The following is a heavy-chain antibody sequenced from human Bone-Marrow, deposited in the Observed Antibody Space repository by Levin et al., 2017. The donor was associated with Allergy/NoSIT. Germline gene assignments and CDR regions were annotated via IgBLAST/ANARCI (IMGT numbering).Heavy chain of an antibody. CDR1: GFTFSSYG. Sequence: SCAASGFTFSSYGMHWVRQAPGKGLEWVAVISYDGSNKYYADSVKGRFTISRDNSKNTLYLQMNSLRAEDTAVYYCARSRDGYNYLWGYWGQGTLVTVSS. CDR3: ARSRDGYNYLWGY. V-gene: IGHV3-30*03. D-gene: IGHD5-24*01. J-gene: IGHJ4*02. CDR2: ISYDGSNK.